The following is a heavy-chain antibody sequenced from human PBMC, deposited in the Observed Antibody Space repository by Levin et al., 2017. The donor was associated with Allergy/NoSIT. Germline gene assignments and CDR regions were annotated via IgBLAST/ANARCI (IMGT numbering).Heavy chain of an antibody. V-gene: IGHV3-7*04. CDR2: INPDGREK. D-gene: IGHD6-13*01. J-gene: IGHJ5*02. CDR1: GFTLSNYW. CDR3: ARSSLTSSWSPASA. Sequence: HGESLKISCAASGFTLSNYWMTWVRQAPGKGLEWVAIINPDGREKYYVDSMKGRFTISRDNAKNSLYLQMNSLRAEDTAVYYCARSSLTSSWSPASAWGQGTLVSVSS.